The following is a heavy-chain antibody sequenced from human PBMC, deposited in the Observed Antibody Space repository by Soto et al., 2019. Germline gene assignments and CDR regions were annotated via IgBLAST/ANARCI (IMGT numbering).Heavy chain of an antibody. CDR3: ARGRVPAAMSFDY. Sequence: QVQLVESGGGVVQPGRSLRLSCAASGFTFSSYGMHWVRQAPGKGLEWVAVIWYDGSNKYYADSVKGRFTISRDNSKNTLYLQMNSLRAEGTAVYYCARGRVPAAMSFDYWGQGTLVTVSS. CDR2: IWYDGSNK. V-gene: IGHV3-33*01. D-gene: IGHD2-2*01. J-gene: IGHJ4*02. CDR1: GFTFSSYG.